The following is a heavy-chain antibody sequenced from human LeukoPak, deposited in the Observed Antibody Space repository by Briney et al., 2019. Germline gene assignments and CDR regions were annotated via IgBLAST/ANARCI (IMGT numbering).Heavy chain of an antibody. CDR1: GFTFSSYS. J-gene: IGHJ4*02. Sequence: GGSLRLSCAASGFTFSSYSMNWVRQAPGKGLEWVSSISSSSSYIYYADSVKGRFTISRDNAKNSLCLQMNSLRAEDTAVYYCARGTTMIVVVSIDYWGQGTLVTVSS. CDR3: ARGTTMIVVVSIDY. D-gene: IGHD3-22*01. CDR2: ISSSSSYI. V-gene: IGHV3-21*04.